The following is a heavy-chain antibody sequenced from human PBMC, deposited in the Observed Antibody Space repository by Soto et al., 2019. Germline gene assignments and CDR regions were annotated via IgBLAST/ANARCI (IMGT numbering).Heavy chain of an antibody. J-gene: IGHJ6*02. D-gene: IGHD7-27*01. Sequence: QVQLLQSGAEVKKPGASVKVSCKASGYRFTTYGITWVRLAPGQGLEWLGGIGTNNGNTDYAQNLQDRVTMTTETSTSTAYMEVTSLTSDDTAVYYCARGLGTNGLDVWGQGTTVTVSS. CDR3: ARGLGTNGLDV. V-gene: IGHV1-18*04. CDR2: IGTNNGNT. CDR1: GYRFTTYG.